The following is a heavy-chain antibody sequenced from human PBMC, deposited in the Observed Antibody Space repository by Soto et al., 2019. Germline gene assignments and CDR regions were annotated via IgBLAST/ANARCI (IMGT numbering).Heavy chain of an antibody. J-gene: IGHJ6*02. D-gene: IGHD1-1*01. CDR2: ISYEGSNT. V-gene: IGHV3-30*03. CDR3: ARVTPGNNLYYFSGMDV. Sequence: PGGSLRLSCAASGFTFSSYGMHWVRQAPGKGLEWVAVISYEGSNTYYADSVKGRFTVSRDNSKSTLYLQMNSLRPEDTGVYYCARVTPGNNLYYFSGMDVWGQGTSVTVSS. CDR1: GFTFSSYG.